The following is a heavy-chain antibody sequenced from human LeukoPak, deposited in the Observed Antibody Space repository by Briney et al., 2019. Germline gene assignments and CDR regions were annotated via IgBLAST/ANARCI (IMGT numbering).Heavy chain of an antibody. J-gene: IGHJ4*02. Sequence: PSETLSLTCAVSGASISTYHWTRIRQSAGKGLGWIGRIFSSGSTDLNPSLKSRVALSLDTSQNQLSLRLTSMTAADTAIYYCAKKDGDFWGQGILVTVSS. D-gene: IGHD2-15*01. CDR3: AKKDGDF. V-gene: IGHV4-59*10. CDR2: IFSSGST. CDR1: GASISTYH.